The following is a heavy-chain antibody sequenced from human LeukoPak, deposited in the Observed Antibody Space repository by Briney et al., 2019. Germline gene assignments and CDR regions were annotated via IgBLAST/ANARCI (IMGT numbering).Heavy chain of an antibody. CDR2: IYYSGST. CDR3: ARRRAGDDSSGYYQGDFDY. Sequence: SETLSLTCTVSGGSISSSSYYWGWIRQPPGKGLEWVGSIYYSGSTYYNPSLKSRVTISVDTSKNHFSLKLSSVTAADTAVYYCARRRAGDDSSGYYQGDFDYWGQGTLVTVSS. CDR1: GGSISSSSYY. V-gene: IGHV4-39*01. J-gene: IGHJ4*02. D-gene: IGHD3-22*01.